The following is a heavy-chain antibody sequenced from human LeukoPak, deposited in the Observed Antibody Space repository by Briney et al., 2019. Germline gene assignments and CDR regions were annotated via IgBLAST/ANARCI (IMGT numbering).Heavy chain of an antibody. Sequence: PSETLSLTCTVSGGSISSSSYYWGWIRQPPGKGLEWIGSIYYSGSTYYNPSLKSRVTISVDTSKNQFSLKLSSVTAADTAVYYCARGGYSSGWYPNSSPFDYWGQGTLVTVSS. CDR1: GGSISSSSYY. D-gene: IGHD6-19*01. CDR3: ARGGYSSGWYPNSSPFDY. V-gene: IGHV4-39*07. J-gene: IGHJ4*02. CDR2: IYYSGST.